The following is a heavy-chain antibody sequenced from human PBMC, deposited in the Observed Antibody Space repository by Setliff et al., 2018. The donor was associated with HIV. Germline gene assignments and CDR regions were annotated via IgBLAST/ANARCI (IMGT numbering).Heavy chain of an antibody. J-gene: IGHJ6*03. D-gene: IGHD5-12*01. CDR2: IFPGDSDT. Sequence: GESLKISCQGSGFNFNTDWIVWVRQIPGKGLEWMGSIFPGDSDTRYSPSFEDQVTISVDKSISTAYLQWSSLKASDTAMYYCARQVGGYNAWGHFYSYMDVWGKGTTVTVSS. CDR1: GFNFNTDW. V-gene: IGHV5-51*01. CDR3: ARQVGGYNAWGHFYSYMDV.